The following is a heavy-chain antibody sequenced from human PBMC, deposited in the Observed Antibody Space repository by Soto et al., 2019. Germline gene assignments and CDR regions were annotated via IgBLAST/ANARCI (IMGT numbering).Heavy chain of an antibody. CDR2: TSPYNGNT. CDR1: GYTFTSDA. J-gene: IGHJ4*02. Sequence: ASVKVSCKASGYTFTSDAISWVRQVPGQGLEWMGWTSPYNGNTDYAQSLQGRVTMTTDTSTSIAFMELRSLRTDDTALYYCARERYIPARQGPLGLFDYCGQGTLLTVSS. D-gene: IGHD6-6*01. CDR3: ARERYIPARQGPLGLFDY. V-gene: IGHV1-18*04.